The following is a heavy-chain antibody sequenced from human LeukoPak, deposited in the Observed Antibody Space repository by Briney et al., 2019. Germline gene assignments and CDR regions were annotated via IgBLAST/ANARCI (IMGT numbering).Heavy chain of an antibody. J-gene: IGHJ6*02. CDR2: IYYSGST. V-gene: IGHV4-31*03. CDR3: ARDGSTSSYGMDV. D-gene: IGHD2-2*01. Sequence: PSETLSLTCTVSGGSISSGGYYWSWIRQHPGKGLEWIGYIYYSGSTYYNPSLKSRVTISVDTSKNQFSQKLSSVTAADTAVYYCARDGSTSSYGMDVWGQGTTVTVSS. CDR1: GGSISSGGYY.